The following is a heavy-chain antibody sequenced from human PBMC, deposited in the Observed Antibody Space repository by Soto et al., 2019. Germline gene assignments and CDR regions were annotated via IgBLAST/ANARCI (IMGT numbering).Heavy chain of an antibody. CDR3: AGVSVAGSYLDY. CDR2: IYHSGST. CDR1: GGSIISTNW. J-gene: IGHJ4*02. V-gene: IGHV4-4*02. Sequence: QVQLQESGPGLVMPSGTLSLTCAVSGGSIISTNWWSWVRQPPGKGLEWIGEIYHSGSTNYNPSLKSRVTISVDKSKNQFSLELSSVTAADTAVFYCAGVSVAGSYLDYWGQGPLVTVSS. D-gene: IGHD6-19*01.